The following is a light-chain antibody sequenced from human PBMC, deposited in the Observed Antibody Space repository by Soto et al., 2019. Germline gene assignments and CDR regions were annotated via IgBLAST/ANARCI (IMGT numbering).Light chain of an antibody. Sequence: QSALTQPRSVSGSPGQSVTISCTGFSSDVGGYNYVSWYRHYAGNAPKRMIYDVTKRPSGVPDRFSGSKSGNTASLTISGLQAEHEADYYCCSYAGSYTLGVFGGGAKLTVL. CDR3: CSYAGSYTLGV. J-gene: IGLJ3*02. CDR2: DVT. CDR1: SSDVGGYNY. V-gene: IGLV2-11*01.